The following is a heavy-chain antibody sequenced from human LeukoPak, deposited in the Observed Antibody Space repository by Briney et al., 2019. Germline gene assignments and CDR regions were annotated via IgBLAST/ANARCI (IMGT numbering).Heavy chain of an antibody. CDR3: AKNGDGYNTPFDY. CDR2: ISGSSSTT. V-gene: IGHV3-23*01. J-gene: IGHJ4*02. D-gene: IGHD5-24*01. Sequence: PGGSLRLSCAASGFTFSSYAMTWVRQAPGKGLEWVSCISGSSSTTYDADSVKGRFTISRDNSKNTLYLQMNSLRADDTAVYYCAKNGDGYNTPFDYWGQGTLVTVSS. CDR1: GFTFSSYA.